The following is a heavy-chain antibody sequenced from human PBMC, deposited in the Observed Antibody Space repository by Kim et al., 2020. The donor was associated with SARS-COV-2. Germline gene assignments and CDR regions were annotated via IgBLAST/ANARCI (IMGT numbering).Heavy chain of an antibody. CDR3: ARDSLYDYIWGSYRRIGYYYYGMDV. CDR1: GFTFSSYA. V-gene: IGHV3-30*04. CDR2: ISYDGSNK. Sequence: GGSLRLSCAASGFTFSSYAMHWVRQAPGKGLEWVAVISYDGSNKYYVDSVKGRFTISRDNSKNTLYLQMNSLRAEDTAVYYCARDSLYDYIWGSYRRIGYYYYGMDVWGQGTTVTVSS. J-gene: IGHJ6*02. D-gene: IGHD3-16*02.